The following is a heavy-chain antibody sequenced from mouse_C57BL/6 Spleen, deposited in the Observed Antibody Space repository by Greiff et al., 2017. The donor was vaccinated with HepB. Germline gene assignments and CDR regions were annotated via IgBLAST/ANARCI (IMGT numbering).Heavy chain of an antibody. CDR1: GYSFTGYY. Sequence: EVKLMESGPELVKPGASVKISCKASGYSFTGYYMNWVKQSPEKSLEWIGEINPSTGGTTYNQKFKAKATLTVDKSSSTAYMQLKSLTSEDSAVYYCARRVTTNYFDYWGQGTTLTVSS. V-gene: IGHV1-42*01. J-gene: IGHJ2*01. CDR3: ARRVTTNYFDY. CDR2: INPSTGGT. D-gene: IGHD2-2*01.